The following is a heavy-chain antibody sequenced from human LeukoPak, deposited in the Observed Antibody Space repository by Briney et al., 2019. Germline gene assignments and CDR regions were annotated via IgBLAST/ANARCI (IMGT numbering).Heavy chain of an antibody. CDR3: AKGHYYGSGSLDY. J-gene: IGHJ4*02. D-gene: IGHD3-10*01. CDR1: GFTFSSYA. CDR2: ISGSGGNT. V-gene: IGHV3-23*01. Sequence: GGSLRLSCAASGFTFSSYAMSWVRQAPGKGLEWVSVISGSGGNTYYADSVKGRFTISRDNSKNTLYLQLNSLRAEDTAVYYCAKGHYYGSGSLDYWGQGTLVTVSS.